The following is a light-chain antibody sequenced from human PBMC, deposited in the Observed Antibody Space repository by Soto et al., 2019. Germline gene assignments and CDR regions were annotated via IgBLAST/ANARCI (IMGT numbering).Light chain of an antibody. CDR2: DVS. CDR1: SSDVGGYNY. CDR3: SSYTSSTTGV. Sequence: QSVGTQPASVSGCPGESITISCTGTSSDVGGYNYASWYQQHPGKAPKLMIYDVSNRPSGVSNRFSGSKSGNTASLTISGLQAEDEADYYCSSYTSSTTGVFGTGTKVTVL. J-gene: IGLJ1*01. V-gene: IGLV2-14*01.